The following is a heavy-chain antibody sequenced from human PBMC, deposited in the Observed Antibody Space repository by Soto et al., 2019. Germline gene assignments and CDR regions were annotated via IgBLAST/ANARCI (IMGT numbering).Heavy chain of an antibody. J-gene: IGHJ3*02. CDR3: AGGGGVGVAGSAAFDM. CDR1: GYPVTAYY. D-gene: IGHD3-3*01. Sequence: QLHLVQSGAVVKKPGASVTVSCSASGYPVTAYYMHWVRQAPGRGLEWMGGINPATGAAKYTQTFRGGATMTGVPAGMRVFMESSGPPCRVRAWLFLAGGGGVGVAGSAAFDMWGQGTLVTVSS. V-gene: IGHV1-2*02. CDR2: INPATGAA.